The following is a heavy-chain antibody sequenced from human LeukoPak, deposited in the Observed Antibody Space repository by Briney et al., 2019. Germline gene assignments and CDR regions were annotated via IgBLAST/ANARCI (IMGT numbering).Heavy chain of an antibody. J-gene: IGHJ4*02. Sequence: PGGSLRLSCAASGFTVSSNYMSWVRQPPGKGLEWIGSIYYSGSTYYNPSFKSRVTISVDTSKNRFSLKLSSVTAADTAVYYCARHKGAQYFDYWGQGSLVTVSS. CDR2: IYYSGST. CDR3: ARHKGAQYFDY. D-gene: IGHD2/OR15-2a*01. CDR1: GFTVSSNY. V-gene: IGHV4-39*01.